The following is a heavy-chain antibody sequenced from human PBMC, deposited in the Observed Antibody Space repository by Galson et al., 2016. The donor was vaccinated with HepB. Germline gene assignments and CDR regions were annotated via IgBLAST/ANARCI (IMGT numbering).Heavy chain of an antibody. CDR3: ARDPYVDTAMVTAGGGDYFDY. D-gene: IGHD5-18*01. Sequence: SLRLSCAASGFTFSTYWMNWVRQAPGKGLEWVANIKQDGSEKYYVDSVKGRFTISRDNAKNSLYLQMNSLRAEDTAVYYCARDPYVDTAMVTAGGGDYFDYWGQGTLVTVSS. J-gene: IGHJ4*02. CDR2: IKQDGSEK. CDR1: GFTFSTYW. V-gene: IGHV3-7*01.